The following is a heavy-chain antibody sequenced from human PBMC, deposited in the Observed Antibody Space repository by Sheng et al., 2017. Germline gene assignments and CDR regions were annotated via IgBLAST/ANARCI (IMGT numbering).Heavy chain of an antibody. CDR2: IYYSGST. D-gene: IGHD3-16*01. CDR1: GDSISDSNYY. Sequence: QLQLQESGPRLAKPSETLSLTCSASGDSISDSNYYWGWIRQPPGKGLEWIATIYYSGSTYYNPSLKSRVTISLDTSKNQFSLKLSSVTAADTAVYYCARETGGSFLSPLDSWFDPWGQGTRGHRLL. J-gene: IGHJ5*02. V-gene: IGHV4-39*07. CDR3: ARETGGSFLSPLDSWFDP.